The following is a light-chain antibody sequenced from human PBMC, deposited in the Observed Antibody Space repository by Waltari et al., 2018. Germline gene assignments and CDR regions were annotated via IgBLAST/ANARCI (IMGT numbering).Light chain of an antibody. Sequence: EIVLTQSPGTLSLSPGERATLSCRASQSVSSSYLAWYQQKPGQAPRLLIYDASSRATGIPDRVSGSGSGTDFTLTISRLEPEDFAVYYCQQYGSSPGTFGQGTELEIK. V-gene: IGKV3-20*01. CDR1: QSVSSSY. CDR3: QQYGSSPGT. CDR2: DAS. J-gene: IGKJ2*01.